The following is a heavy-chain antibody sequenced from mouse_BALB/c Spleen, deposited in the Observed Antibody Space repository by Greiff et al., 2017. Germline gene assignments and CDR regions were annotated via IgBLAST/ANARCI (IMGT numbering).Heavy chain of an antibody. J-gene: IGHJ4*01. V-gene: IGHV5-9-4*01. Sequence: EVQLVESGGGLVKPGGSLKLSCAASGFTFSSYAMSWVRQSPEKRLEWVAEVSSGGSYTYYPDTVTGRFTISRDNAKNTLYLEMSSLRSEDTAMYYCARPMDYWGQGTSVTVSS. CDR1: GFTFSSYA. CDR2: VSSGGSYT. CDR3: ARPMDY.